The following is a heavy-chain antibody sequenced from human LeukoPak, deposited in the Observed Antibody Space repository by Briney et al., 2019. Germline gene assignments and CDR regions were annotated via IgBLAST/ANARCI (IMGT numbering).Heavy chain of an antibody. CDR3: ARLDIVVVPAADHDAFDI. CDR1: GGSISSSSYY. D-gene: IGHD2-2*01. CDR2: TYYSGST. Sequence: SETLSLTCTVSGGSISSSSYYWGWIRQPPGKGLEWIGSTYYSGSTYYNPSLKSRVTISVDTSKNQFSLKLSSVTAADTAVYYCARLDIVVVPAADHDAFDIWGQGTMVTVSS. J-gene: IGHJ3*02. V-gene: IGHV4-39*01.